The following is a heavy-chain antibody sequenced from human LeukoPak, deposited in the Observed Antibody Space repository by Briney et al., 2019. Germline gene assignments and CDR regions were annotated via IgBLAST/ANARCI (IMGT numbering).Heavy chain of an antibody. V-gene: IGHV3-23*01. CDR3: AKPLSSMVRGVIIKVDAFDI. CDR1: GFTFSSYA. Sequence: KTGGSLRLSCAASGFTFSSYAMSWVRQAPGKGLEWVSAISGSGGSTYYADSVKGRFTISRDNSKNTLYLQINSLRAEDTAVYYCAKPLSSMVRGVIIKVDAFDIWGQGTMVTVSS. J-gene: IGHJ3*02. D-gene: IGHD3-10*01. CDR2: ISGSGGST.